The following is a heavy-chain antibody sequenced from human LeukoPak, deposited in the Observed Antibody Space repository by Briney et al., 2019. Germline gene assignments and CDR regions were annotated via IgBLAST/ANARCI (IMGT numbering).Heavy chain of an antibody. CDR3: AKDASSGTYFDY. Sequence: GGSLRLSCVASGFSFSSFSMNWVRQAPGKGLEWVSGISGGGSAYYAESVKGRFTISRDNSKNTLYLEMNSLRGEDTAVYYCAKDASSGTYFDYWGQGTPVTVSP. D-gene: IGHD1-26*01. CDR1: GFSFSSFS. CDR2: ISGGGSA. V-gene: IGHV3-23*01. J-gene: IGHJ4*02.